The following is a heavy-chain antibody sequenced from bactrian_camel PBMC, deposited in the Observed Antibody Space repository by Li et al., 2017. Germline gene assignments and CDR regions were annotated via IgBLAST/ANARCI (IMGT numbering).Heavy chain of an antibody. V-gene: IGHV3S1*01. CDR3: AKDRGRLDYGLEATSDY. CDR1: GNTYSTNC. D-gene: IGHD5*01. Sequence: HVQLVESGGGSEQVGGSLRLSCVASGNTYSTNCLAWFRQAPGKAREGVAALFLSPYGRRRNYANSVKGRFTISQDNGKTTLYLQMNDLKDEDTAMYYCAKDRGRLDYGLEATSDYWGQGTQVTVS. CDR2: LSPYGRRR. J-gene: IGHJ4*01.